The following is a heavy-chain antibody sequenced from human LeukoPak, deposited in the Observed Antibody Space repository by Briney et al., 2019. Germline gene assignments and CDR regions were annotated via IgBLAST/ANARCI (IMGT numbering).Heavy chain of an antibody. CDR3: AGDSGWETIDY. Sequence: SETLSLTCTVSGGSFSSGSYYWSWIRQPAGKGLEWIGRIYTSGSTNYNPSLKSRVTISVDTSKNQFSLKLNSVTAADTAVYYCAGDSGWETIDYWGQGTLVTVSS. J-gene: IGHJ4*02. CDR1: GGSFSSGSYY. V-gene: IGHV4-61*02. CDR2: IYTSGST. D-gene: IGHD6-19*01.